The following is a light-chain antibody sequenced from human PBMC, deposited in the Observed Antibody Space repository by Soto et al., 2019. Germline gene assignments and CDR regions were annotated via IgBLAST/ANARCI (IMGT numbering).Light chain of an antibody. CDR3: LQDYNFPLT. V-gene: IGKV1-6*01. CDR1: QDIGND. Sequence: AIQMTQSPSSVSASLGDRVTITCRASQDIGNDLAWYQQRPGQAPKLLIYAASSLQSGLPSRFSGGGLGTDFTLTINNLQPGDIATYYCLQDYNFPLTFGGGTKVEIK. CDR2: AAS. J-gene: IGKJ4*01.